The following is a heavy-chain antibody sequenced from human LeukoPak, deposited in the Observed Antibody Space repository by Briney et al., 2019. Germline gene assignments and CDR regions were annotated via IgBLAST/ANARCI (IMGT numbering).Heavy chain of an antibody. CDR1: GGSISSGGYY. Sequence: PSETLSLTCAVSGGSISSGGYYWSWIRQHPGKGLEWIGYIYYSGSTYYNPSLKSRVTISVDTSKNQFSLKLSSVAAADTAVYYCARDSGGYDFDYWGQGTLVTVSS. CDR2: IYYSGST. D-gene: IGHD5-12*01. CDR3: ARDSGGYDFDY. V-gene: IGHV4-31*11. J-gene: IGHJ4*02.